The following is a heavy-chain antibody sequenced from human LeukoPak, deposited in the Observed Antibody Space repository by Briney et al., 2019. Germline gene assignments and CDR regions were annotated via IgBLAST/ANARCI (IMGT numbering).Heavy chain of an antibody. V-gene: IGHV3-33*01. CDR1: GFTFSNYG. CDR3: ARDARTRYCSGGSCPPNS. D-gene: IGHD2-15*01. Sequence: PGGSLRLSCAASGFTFSNYGIHWVRQAPGKGLEWVAVIWYDGSNKYYADSVKGRFTISRDNSKNTLYLQMNSLRAEDTAVYYCARDARTRYCSGGSCPPNSWGQGTLVTVSS. J-gene: IGHJ4*02. CDR2: IWYDGSNK.